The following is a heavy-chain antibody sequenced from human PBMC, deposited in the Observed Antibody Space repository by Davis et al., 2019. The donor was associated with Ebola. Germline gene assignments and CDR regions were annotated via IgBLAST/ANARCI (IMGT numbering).Heavy chain of an antibody. D-gene: IGHD3-3*01. Sequence: GSLRLSCTVSGGSISSSSYYWGWIRQPPGKGLEWIGSIYYSGSTYYNPSLKSRVTISVDTSKNQFSLKLSSVTAADTAVYYCARQGGRFLEWLFYNWFDPWGQGTLVTVSS. CDR3: ARQGGRFLEWLFYNWFDP. CDR2: IYYSGST. J-gene: IGHJ5*02. CDR1: GGSISSSSYY. V-gene: IGHV4-39*01.